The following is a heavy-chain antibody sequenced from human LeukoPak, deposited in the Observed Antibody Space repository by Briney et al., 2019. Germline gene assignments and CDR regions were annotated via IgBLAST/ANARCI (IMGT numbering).Heavy chain of an antibody. Sequence: GGSLRLSCAASGFTFSSSAMSWVRQAPGKGLEWVSSISGSGSGGSTYYADSVKGRFTISRDNSKNTLYLQMNSLRAEDTAVYYCAKIGGVVPAAWPLDYWGQGTLVTVSS. D-gene: IGHD2-2*01. J-gene: IGHJ4*02. CDR3: AKIGGVVPAAWPLDY. V-gene: IGHV3-23*01. CDR1: GFTFSSSA. CDR2: ISGSGSGGST.